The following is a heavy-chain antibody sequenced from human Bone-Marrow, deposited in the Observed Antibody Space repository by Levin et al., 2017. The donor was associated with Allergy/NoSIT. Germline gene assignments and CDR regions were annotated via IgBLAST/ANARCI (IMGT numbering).Heavy chain of an antibody. CDR3: ARKAINQGPQFDY. V-gene: IGHV4-31*03. CDR1: GGSISSGGYY. J-gene: IGHJ4*02. Sequence: KASETLSLTCTVSGGSISSGGYYWSWIRQHPGKGLEWIGYIYYSGSTYYNPSLKSRVTISVDTSKNQFSLKLSSVTAADTAVYYCARKAINQGPQFDYWGQGTLVTVSS. CDR2: IYYSGST. D-gene: IGHD2-2*02.